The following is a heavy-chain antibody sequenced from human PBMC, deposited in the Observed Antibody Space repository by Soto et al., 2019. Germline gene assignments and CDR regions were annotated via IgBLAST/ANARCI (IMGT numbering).Heavy chain of an antibody. Sequence: EVQLVESGGGLVKPGGSLRLSCAASGFTFSNAWMSWVRQAPGKGLVWVGRIKSKTDGGTTDYAAPVKGRFTISRDDSKNPLYLQMNSLKTEDTAVCYCTTSDNYGGNSVLDYCGQGTLVTVSS. CDR3: TTSDNYGGNSVLDY. CDR1: GFTFSNAW. D-gene: IGHD4-17*01. J-gene: IGHJ4*02. CDR2: IKSKTDGGTT. V-gene: IGHV3-15*01.